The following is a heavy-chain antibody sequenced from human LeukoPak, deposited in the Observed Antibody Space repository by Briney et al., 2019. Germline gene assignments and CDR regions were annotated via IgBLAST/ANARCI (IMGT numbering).Heavy chain of an antibody. J-gene: IGHJ4*02. CDR1: GYTFTGYY. CDR3: ATSIQSIAAAGTRGMDY. Sequence: ASVKVSCKASGYTFTGYYMHWVRQAPGQGLEWMGWINPNSGGTNYAQKFQGRVTMTRDTSISTAYMELSRLRSDDTAVYYCATSIQSIAAAGTRGMDYWGQGTLVTVSS. CDR2: INPNSGGT. V-gene: IGHV1-2*02. D-gene: IGHD6-13*01.